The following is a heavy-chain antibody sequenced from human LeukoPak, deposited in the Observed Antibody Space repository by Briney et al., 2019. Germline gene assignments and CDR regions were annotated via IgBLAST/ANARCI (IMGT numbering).Heavy chain of an antibody. V-gene: IGHV3-9*01. Sequence: PGGSLRLSCAASGFTFDDYAMHWVRQAPGKGLEWVSGISWNSGSIGYADSVKGRFTISRDNAKNSLYLQMNSLRAEDTALYYCAKAGGDYDFDYWGQGTLVTVSS. CDR1: GFTFDDYA. CDR2: ISWNSGSI. D-gene: IGHD3-3*01. J-gene: IGHJ4*02. CDR3: AKAGGDYDFDY.